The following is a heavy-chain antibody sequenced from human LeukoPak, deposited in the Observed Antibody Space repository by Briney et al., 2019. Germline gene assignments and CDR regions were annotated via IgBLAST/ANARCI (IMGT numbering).Heavy chain of an antibody. J-gene: IGHJ5*02. V-gene: IGHV1-18*01. CDR1: GYTFTSYG. CDR3: ARVAAAVSVDWFDP. D-gene: IGHD6-13*01. CDR2: ISAYNGNT. Sequence: ASVKVSCKASGYTFTSYGISWVQQAPGQGLEWMGWISAYNGNTNYAQKLQGRVTMTTDTSTSTAYMELRSLRSDDTAVYYCARVAAAVSVDWFDPWGQGTLVTVSS.